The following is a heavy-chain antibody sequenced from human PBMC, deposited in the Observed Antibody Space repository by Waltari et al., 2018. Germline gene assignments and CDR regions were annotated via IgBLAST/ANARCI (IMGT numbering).Heavy chain of an antibody. V-gene: IGHV1-69-2*01. Sequence: EVQLVQSGAEVKKPGATVKISCKASGYTFTDYYMHWVQQAPGTGPGWMGRVDPEDGETIYAEKFQGRVTITADTSTDTAYMELSSLRSEDTAVYYCATVSITMVRGVIITYSAFDIWGQGTMVTVSS. CDR3: ATVSITMVRGVIITYSAFDI. J-gene: IGHJ3*02. D-gene: IGHD3-10*01. CDR1: GYTFTDYY. CDR2: VDPEDGET.